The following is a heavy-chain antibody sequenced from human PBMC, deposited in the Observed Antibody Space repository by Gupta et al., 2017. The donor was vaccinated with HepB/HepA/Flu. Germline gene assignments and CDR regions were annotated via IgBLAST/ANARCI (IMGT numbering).Heavy chain of an antibody. CDR3: ARHSGTYFDY. V-gene: IGHV3-7*01. Sequence: EVKLVESGGGLVQPGGSLRLSCAASGFTFTTYWMTWVRQAPGKGLEWVANIKQDGSEKYYVDSVKGRFTLSRDNAKNSLYLQMNSLGAEDTAVYYCARHSGTYFDYWGQGTLVTVSS. D-gene: IGHD1-26*01. J-gene: IGHJ4*02. CDR2: IKQDGSEK. CDR1: GFTFTTYW.